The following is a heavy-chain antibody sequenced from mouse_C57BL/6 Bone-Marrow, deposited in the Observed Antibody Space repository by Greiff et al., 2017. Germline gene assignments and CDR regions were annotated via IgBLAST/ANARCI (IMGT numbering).Heavy chain of an antibody. D-gene: IGHD1-1*01. Sequence: QVQLQQPGAELVKPGASVKLSCKASGYTFTSYWMHWVKQRPGRGLEWIGRIDPNSGGTKYNEKFKSKATLTVEKPSSTAYMQLSRLTSEDSAVYDCARKRTTVVGYWYFDVWGTGTTVTVSS. CDR2: IDPNSGGT. CDR1: GYTFTSYW. CDR3: ARKRTTVVGYWYFDV. J-gene: IGHJ1*03. V-gene: IGHV1-72*01.